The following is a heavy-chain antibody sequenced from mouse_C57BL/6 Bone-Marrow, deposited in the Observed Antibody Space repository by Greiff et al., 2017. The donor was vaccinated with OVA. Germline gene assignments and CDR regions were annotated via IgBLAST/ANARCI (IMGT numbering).Heavy chain of an antibody. V-gene: IGHV14-4*01. D-gene: IGHD1-1*01. Sequence: EVQLQQSGAELVRPGASVKLSCTASGFNIKDDDMHWVKQRPGQGLEWIGWIDPENGATEYASKFQGKATITADTSSNTAYLQRSSLTSEDTDVYYCTSFITPVVSPSYWGQGTLVTVSA. CDR3: TSFITPVVSPSY. CDR2: IDPENGAT. J-gene: IGHJ3*01. CDR1: GFNIKDDD.